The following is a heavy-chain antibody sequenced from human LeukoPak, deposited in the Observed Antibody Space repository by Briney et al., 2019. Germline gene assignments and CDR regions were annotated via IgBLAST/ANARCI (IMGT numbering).Heavy chain of an antibody. CDR3: ARGRRYALHRCYYYGMDV. J-gene: IGHJ6*02. CDR2: INHSGST. D-gene: IGHD3-16*01. V-gene: IGHV4-34*01. Sequence: PSETLSLTCAVYGGSFSGYYWSWMRLPPGKGLEGCGEINHSGSTNYNPSPKSRVTISVDTSKNQFSLKLSSVTAADTAVYYCARGRRYALHRCYYYGMDVWGQGTTVTVSS. CDR1: GGSFSGYY.